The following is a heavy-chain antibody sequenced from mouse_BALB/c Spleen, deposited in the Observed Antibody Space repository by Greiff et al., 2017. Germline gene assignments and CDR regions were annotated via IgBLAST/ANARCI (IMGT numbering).Heavy chain of an antibody. Sequence: EVKLVESGGGLVKPGGSLKLSCAASGFTFSSYTMSWVRQTPEKRLEWVATISSGGSYTYYPDSVKGRFTISRDNAKNTLYLQMSSLKSEDTAMYYCTRDSGNWGYFDVWGAGTTVTVSS. CDR2: ISSGGSYT. CDR1: GFTFSSYT. J-gene: IGHJ1*01. D-gene: IGHD2-1*01. CDR3: TRDSGNWGYFDV. V-gene: IGHV5-6-4*01.